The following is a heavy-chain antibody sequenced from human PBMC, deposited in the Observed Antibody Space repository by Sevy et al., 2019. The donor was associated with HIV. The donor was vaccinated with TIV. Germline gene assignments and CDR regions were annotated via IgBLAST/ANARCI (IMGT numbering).Heavy chain of an antibody. Sequence: GGSLRLSCTASGFNFSTFGMHWVRQAPGKGLEWVAFIRFDGTDKFYACSVKGRFTISRDNSKNTLYLQMNSLRADDTAFYYCAKTLRDVVVSWGQGTLVTVSS. CDR2: IRFDGTDK. D-gene: IGHD2-21*01. CDR1: GFNFSTFG. J-gene: IGHJ5*02. V-gene: IGHV3-30*02. CDR3: AKTLRDVVVS.